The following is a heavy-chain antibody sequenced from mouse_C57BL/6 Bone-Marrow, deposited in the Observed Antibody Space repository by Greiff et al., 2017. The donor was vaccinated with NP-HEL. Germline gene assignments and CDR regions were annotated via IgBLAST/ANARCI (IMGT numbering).Heavy chain of an antibody. J-gene: IGHJ3*01. CDR2: IYPGSGNT. D-gene: IGHD4-1*01. V-gene: IGHV1-76*01. CDR3: ARGLGPFAY. Sequence: QVQLQQSGAELVRPGASVKLSCKASGYTFTDYYINWVKQRPGQGLEWIARIYPGSGNTYYNEKFKGKATLTAEKSSSTAYMQLSSLTSEYSAVYFCARGLGPFAYWGQGTLVTVSA. CDR1: GYTFTDYY.